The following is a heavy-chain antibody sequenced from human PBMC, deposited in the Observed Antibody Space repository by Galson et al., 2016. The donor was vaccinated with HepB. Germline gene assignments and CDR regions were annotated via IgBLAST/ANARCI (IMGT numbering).Heavy chain of an antibody. Sequence: SVKVSCKASGYTFPSYGISWVRQAPGQGLEWMGWISAYNGNTNYAQNLQGRVSMTTDTSTSTAYMELRSLRSDDTAVYYCARHRGSKYAMDAWGQGTTVTVSS. CDR2: ISAYNGNT. J-gene: IGHJ6*02. D-gene: IGHD1-26*01. V-gene: IGHV1-18*01. CDR1: GYTFPSYG. CDR3: ARHRGSKYAMDA.